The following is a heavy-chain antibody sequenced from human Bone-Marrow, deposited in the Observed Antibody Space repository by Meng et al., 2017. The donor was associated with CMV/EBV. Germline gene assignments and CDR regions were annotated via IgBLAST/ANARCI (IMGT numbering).Heavy chain of an antibody. Sequence: SQTLSLTCAISGDSVSSNSAAWNWTRQSPSRGLEWLGRTYYRSKWYNDYAVSVKSRITINLDTSKNQFSLQLNSVTPEDTAVYYCATTLYSSSSIDYYYYGMDVWGQGTTVTVSS. V-gene: IGHV6-1*01. CDR2: TYYRSKWYN. CDR3: ATTLYSSSSIDYYYYGMDV. J-gene: IGHJ6*02. D-gene: IGHD6-13*01. CDR1: GDSVSSNSAA.